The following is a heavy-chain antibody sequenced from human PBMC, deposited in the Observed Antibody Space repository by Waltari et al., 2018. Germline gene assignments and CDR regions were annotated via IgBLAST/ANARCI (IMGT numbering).Heavy chain of an antibody. Sequence: QVQLQQWGAGLLKPSETLSLTCAVYGGSFSGYYWSWIRQPPGKGLEWIGEINHSGSTNYNPSLKSRVTISVDTSKNQFSLKLSSVTAADTAVYCCARAKSGYGDYVDYWGQGTLVTVSS. CDR2: INHSGST. CDR1: GGSFSGYY. J-gene: IGHJ4*02. V-gene: IGHV4-34*01. D-gene: IGHD4-17*01. CDR3: ARAKSGYGDYVDY.